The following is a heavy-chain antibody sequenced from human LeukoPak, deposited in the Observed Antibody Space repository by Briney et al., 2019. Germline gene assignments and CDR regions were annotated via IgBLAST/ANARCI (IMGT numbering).Heavy chain of an antibody. J-gene: IGHJ4*02. CDR2: IRYDGGNK. D-gene: IGHD4-23*01. Sequence: PGGSLRLSCAASGFTFSNYGMHCVRQAPGKGLEWVAFIRYDGGNKYYADSVKGRFTISRDNSKNTVDLQMNSLRAEDTAVYYCAKVSYNGNFHFDYWGQGTLVTVSS. CDR3: AKVSYNGNFHFDY. V-gene: IGHV3-30*02. CDR1: GFTFSNYG.